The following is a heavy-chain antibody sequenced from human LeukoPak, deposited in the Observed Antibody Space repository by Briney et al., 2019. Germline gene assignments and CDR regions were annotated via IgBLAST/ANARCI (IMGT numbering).Heavy chain of an antibody. CDR1: GFTLSSNY. Sequence: GVSLRLFCAASGFTLSSNYMSWVRQAPGKGLEWVSVIYSGGSTYYADSVKGRFTISRHNSKNTLYLQMNSLRAEDTAVYYCARASSGPPDAFDIWGQGTMVTVSS. V-gene: IGHV3-53*04. D-gene: IGHD3-22*01. J-gene: IGHJ3*02. CDR2: IYSGGST. CDR3: ARASSGPPDAFDI.